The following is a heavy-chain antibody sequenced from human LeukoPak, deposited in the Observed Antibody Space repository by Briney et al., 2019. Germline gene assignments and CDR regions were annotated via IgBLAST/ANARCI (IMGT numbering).Heavy chain of an antibody. J-gene: IGHJ4*02. CDR2: ISRNGGST. V-gene: IGHV3-64*04. CDR3: ARDLSSDCSGGSCQDY. D-gene: IGHD2-15*01. Sequence: PGGSLRLSCATSGFTFSNYWMSWVRQAPGKGLEYVSAISRNGGSTYYADSVKGRFTISRDNSKNTLYLQMNSLRAEDTAVYYCARDLSSDCSGGSCQDYWGQGTLVTVSS. CDR1: GFTFSNYW.